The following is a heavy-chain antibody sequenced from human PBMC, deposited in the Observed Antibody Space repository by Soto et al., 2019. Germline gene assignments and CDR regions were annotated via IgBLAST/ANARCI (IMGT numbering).Heavy chain of an antibody. D-gene: IGHD5-12*01. CDR3: ASGYSGYDPSYYGMDV. Sequence: ASVKVSCKASGYTLTGYYMHWVRQAPGQGLEWMGWINPNSGGTNYAQKFQGRVTMTRDTSISTAYMELSRLRSDDTAVYYCASGYSGYDPSYYGMDVWGQGTTVTVSS. CDR1: GYTLTGYY. J-gene: IGHJ6*02. CDR2: INPNSGGT. V-gene: IGHV1-2*02.